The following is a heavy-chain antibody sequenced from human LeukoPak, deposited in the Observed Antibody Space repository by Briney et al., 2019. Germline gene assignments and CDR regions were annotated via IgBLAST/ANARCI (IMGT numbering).Heavy chain of an antibody. V-gene: IGHV1-2*02. J-gene: IGHJ5*02. CDR2: INPNSGGT. CDR1: GYTFTSYD. CDR3: AREKPRITMVRGVIKRGNWFDP. Sequence: ASVKVSCKASGYTFTSYDINWVRQATGQGLEWMGWINPNSGGTNYAQKFQGRVTMTRDTSISTAYMELSRLRSDDTAVYYCAREKPRITMVRGVIKRGNWFDPWGQGTLVTVSS. D-gene: IGHD3-10*01.